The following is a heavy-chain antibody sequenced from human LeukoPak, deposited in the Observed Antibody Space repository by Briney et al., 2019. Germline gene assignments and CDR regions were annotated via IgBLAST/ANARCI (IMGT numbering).Heavy chain of an antibody. Sequence: ASVKVSCKASGYIFTGYYIHWVRQAPGQGLEWMGWINPNSGDTDYAQKFQGRITMTRDTSITTAYMELSSLRSEDTAVYYCAKDGAQFYYGSQRAHPRSPYYYMDVWGKGTTVTVSS. CDR1: GYIFTGYY. CDR2: INPNSGDT. V-gene: IGHV1-2*02. J-gene: IGHJ6*03. CDR3: AKDGAQFYYGSQRAHPRSPYYYMDV. D-gene: IGHD3-10*01.